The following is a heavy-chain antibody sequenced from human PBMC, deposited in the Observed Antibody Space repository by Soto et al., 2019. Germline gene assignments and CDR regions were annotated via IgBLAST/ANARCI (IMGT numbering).Heavy chain of an antibody. CDR1: GYTFTSYG. CDR3: ARVYLGPVWAMGAFDI. Sequence: ASVKVSCKASGYTFTSYGISWVRQAPGQGLEWMGRISAYNGNTNYAQKLQGRVTMTTDTSTSTAYMELRGLRSDDTAVYYCARVYLGPVWAMGAFDIWGQGTMVTVSS. CDR2: ISAYNGNT. V-gene: IGHV1-18*01. J-gene: IGHJ3*02. D-gene: IGHD3-16*01.